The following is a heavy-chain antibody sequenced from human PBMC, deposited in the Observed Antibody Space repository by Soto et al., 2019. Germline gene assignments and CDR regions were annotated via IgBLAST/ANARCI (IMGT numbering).Heavy chain of an antibody. Sequence: PGGSLRLSCAASGFTFSNAWMSWVRQAPGKGLEWVGRIKSKTDGGTTDYAAPVKGRFTISRDDSKNTLYLQMNSLKTEDTAVYYCTTGELVVVPAAIPDGMDVWGQGTTVTVSS. D-gene: IGHD2-2*02. J-gene: IGHJ6*02. CDR2: IKSKTDGGTT. CDR3: TTGELVVVPAAIPDGMDV. V-gene: IGHV3-15*01. CDR1: GFTFSNAW.